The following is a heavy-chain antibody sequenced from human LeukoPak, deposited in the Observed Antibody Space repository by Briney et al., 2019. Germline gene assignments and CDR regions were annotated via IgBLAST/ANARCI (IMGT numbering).Heavy chain of an antibody. CDR2: IYTSGST. D-gene: IGHD6-13*01. CDR3: ARSGSSWYLINWFDP. J-gene: IGHJ5*02. Sequence: TPSETLSLTCTVSGGSISSGSYYWSWIRQPAGKGLEWIGRIYTSGSTNYNPSLKSRVTISVDTSKNQFSLKLSSVTAADTAVYYCARSGSSWYLINWFDPWGQGTLVTVSS. V-gene: IGHV4-61*02. CDR1: GGSISSGSYY.